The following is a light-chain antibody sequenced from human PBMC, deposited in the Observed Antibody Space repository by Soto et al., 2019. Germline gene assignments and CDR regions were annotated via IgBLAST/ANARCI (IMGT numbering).Light chain of an antibody. Sequence: DIVMTQSPDSLAVSLGERATINCKSSQSVLYSSNNENFLAWYQQKPGQPPKLLMYWASTRESGVPDRFSGSGSGTDFTLTISSLQAEDVAVYYCQQYYSSPRTFGGGTKVDIK. CDR2: WAS. V-gene: IGKV4-1*01. CDR3: QQYYSSPRT. J-gene: IGKJ4*01. CDR1: QSVLYSSNNENF.